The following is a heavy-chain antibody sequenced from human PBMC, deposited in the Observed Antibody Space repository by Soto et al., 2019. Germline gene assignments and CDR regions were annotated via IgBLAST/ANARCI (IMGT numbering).Heavy chain of an antibody. CDR3: ARIRRGYSYGRHFDY. J-gene: IGHJ4*02. CDR1: GASISSSSYY. Sequence: SETLSLTCTVSGASISSSSYYWGWIRQPPGKGLAWIGYIYYSGSTNYNPSLKSRVTISVDTSKNQFSLKLSSVTAADTAVYYCARIRRGYSYGRHFDYWGQGTLVTVSS. D-gene: IGHD5-18*01. CDR2: IYYSGST. V-gene: IGHV4-61*05.